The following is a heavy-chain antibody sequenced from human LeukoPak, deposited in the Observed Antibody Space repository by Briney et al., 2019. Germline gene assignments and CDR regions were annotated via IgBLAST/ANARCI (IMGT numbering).Heavy chain of an antibody. CDR1: GGSISSYY. J-gene: IGHJ4*02. CDR2: IYYSGST. D-gene: IGHD6-6*01. CDR3: ARGPGGSSSSDFDY. V-gene: IGHV4-59*01. Sequence: SETLSLTCTVSGGSISSYYWSWIRQPPGKGLEWIGYIYYSGSTNYNPSLKSRVTISVDTSKNQFSLKLSSVTAADTAVYYCARGPGGSSSSDFDYWGQGTLVTVSS.